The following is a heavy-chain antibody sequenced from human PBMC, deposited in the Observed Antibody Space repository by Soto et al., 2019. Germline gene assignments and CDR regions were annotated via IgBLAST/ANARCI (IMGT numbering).Heavy chain of an antibody. CDR1: GGSFSGYY. CDR2: INHSGST. V-gene: IGHV4-34*01. J-gene: IGHJ5*02. Sequence: SETLSLTCAVYGGSFSGYYWSWIRQPPGKGLEWIGEINHSGSTNYNPSLKSRVTISVDTSKNQFSLKLSSVTAADTAVYYCARALNYDILTGYPWFDPWGQGTLVTVSS. CDR3: ARALNYDILTGYPWFDP. D-gene: IGHD3-9*01.